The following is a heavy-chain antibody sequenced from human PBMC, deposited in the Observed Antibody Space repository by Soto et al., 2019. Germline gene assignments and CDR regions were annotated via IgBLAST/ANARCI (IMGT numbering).Heavy chain of an antibody. J-gene: IGHJ5*02. V-gene: IGHV1-69*13. CDR3: ARVSRRGGVVIYPWFDP. CDR2: IIPIFGTA. CDR1: GGTFSSYA. D-gene: IGHD3-3*01. Sequence: ASVKVSCKASGGTFSSYAISWVRQAPGQGLEWMGGIIPIFGTANYAQKFQGRVTITADESTSTAYMEPSSLRSEDTAVYYCARVSRRGGVVIYPWFDPWGQGTLVTVSS.